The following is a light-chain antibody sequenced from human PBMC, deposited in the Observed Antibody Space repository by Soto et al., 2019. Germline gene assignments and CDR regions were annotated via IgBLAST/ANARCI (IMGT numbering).Light chain of an antibody. CDR1: SSDVGRYNY. V-gene: IGLV2-14*01. Sequence: QSVLTQPASVSGSPGQSITISCTGTSSDVGRYNYVSWYQQHPGKVPKVIIYEVSYRPSGVSNRFSGSKSGNTASLTISELQAEDEADYYCSSYPSRATWVFGGGTKVTVL. CDR2: EVS. CDR3: SSYPSRATWV. J-gene: IGLJ2*01.